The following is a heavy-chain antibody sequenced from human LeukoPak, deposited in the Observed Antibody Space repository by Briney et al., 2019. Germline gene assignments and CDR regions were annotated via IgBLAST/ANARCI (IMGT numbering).Heavy chain of an antibody. CDR3: ARDYYGSGGDY. CDR2: ISGSGGST. V-gene: IGHV3-21*01. J-gene: IGHJ4*02. CDR1: GFTFSSYS. D-gene: IGHD3-10*01. Sequence: GGSLRLSCAASGFTFSSYSMNWVRQAPGKGLEWVSAISGSGGSTYYADSVKGRFTISRDNAKNSLYLQMNSLRAEDTAVYYCARDYYGSGGDYWGQGTLVTVSS.